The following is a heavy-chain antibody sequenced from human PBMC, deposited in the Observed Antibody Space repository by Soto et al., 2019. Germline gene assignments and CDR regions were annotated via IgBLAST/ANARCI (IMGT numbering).Heavy chain of an antibody. V-gene: IGHV3-23*01. Sequence: EVQLLESGGGLVQPGGSRRLSCATSGFTVSNYAMSWVRQAPGKGLEWVSGISGSGGSSYYADSGKGRFTISRDNSKNTLNLQRDSLRAEDTAVYYCAKKSTDSSGYSDYWGQGTVVTVSS. CDR3: AKKSTDSSGYSDY. J-gene: IGHJ4*02. D-gene: IGHD2-2*01. CDR1: GFTVSNYA. CDR2: ISGSGGSS.